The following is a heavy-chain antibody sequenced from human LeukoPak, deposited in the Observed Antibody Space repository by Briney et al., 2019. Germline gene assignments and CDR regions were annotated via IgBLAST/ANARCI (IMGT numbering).Heavy chain of an antibody. D-gene: IGHD6-6*01. J-gene: IGHJ4*02. Sequence: GGSPRLSCAASGFTFSSFAMSWVRQAPGMGLEWVSGISGNGYSPYYADSVQGRFTISRDNSKNTLYLQMNSLRVEDTAVYYCAKVSTWGAARHLDYWGQGTLVTVSS. CDR2: ISGNGYSP. V-gene: IGHV3-23*01. CDR3: AKVSTWGAARHLDY. CDR1: GFTFSSFA.